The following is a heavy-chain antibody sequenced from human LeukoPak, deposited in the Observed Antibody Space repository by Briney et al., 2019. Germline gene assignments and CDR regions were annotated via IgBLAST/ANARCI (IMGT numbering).Heavy chain of an antibody. J-gene: IGHJ4*02. Sequence: GGSLRLSCAASGFSFTNYAMHWVQQAPGKGLEWVSGISWNSGSIGYADSVKGRFTISRDNAKNSLYLQMNSLRAEDTALYYCAKDYTAMVRGPDYWGQGTLVTVSS. CDR3: AKDYTAMVRGPDY. D-gene: IGHD5-18*01. CDR1: GFSFTNYA. V-gene: IGHV3-9*01. CDR2: ISWNSGSI.